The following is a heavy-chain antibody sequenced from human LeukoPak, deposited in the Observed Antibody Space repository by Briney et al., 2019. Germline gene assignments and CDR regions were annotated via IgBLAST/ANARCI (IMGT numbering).Heavy chain of an antibody. J-gene: IGHJ4*02. CDR2: VNHSGRT. D-gene: IGHD4/OR15-4a*01. CDR1: GRSFNDYY. Sequence: SETLSLTCAVYGRSFNDYYWSWIRQPPGKGLEWIGEVNHSGRTNYNPSLKSRVTISQDTSKNQFSLKLRSVTAADTAVYFCARRGPGATVDCWGQGTLVTVSS. V-gene: IGHV4-34*01. CDR3: ARRGPGATVDC.